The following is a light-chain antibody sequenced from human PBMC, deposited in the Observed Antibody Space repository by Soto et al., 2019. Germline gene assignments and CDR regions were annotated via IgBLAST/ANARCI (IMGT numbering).Light chain of an antibody. J-gene: IGLJ2*01. CDR1: SSDVGGYNY. V-gene: IGLV2-14*01. CDR2: EVS. Sequence: QSVLTQPASVSGSPGQSITISCTGTSSDVGGYNYVSWYQLHPGKAPKLMIYEVSNRPSGISNRFSGSKSGNTASLTISGLQAEDEADYYCSSYTTNITPVVFGGGTKVTVL. CDR3: SSYTTNITPVV.